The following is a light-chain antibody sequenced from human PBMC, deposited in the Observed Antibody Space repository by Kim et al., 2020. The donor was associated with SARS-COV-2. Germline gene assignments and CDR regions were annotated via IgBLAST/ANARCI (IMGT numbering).Light chain of an antibody. V-gene: IGLV3-1*01. J-gene: IGLJ2*01. Sequence: SYELTQPPSVSVSPGQTASITCSGDKLGDKYACWYQQKPGQSPVLVIYQDSKRPSGIPERFSGSNSGNTATLTISGTQAMDEADYYCQAWDSSTVHVVFG. CDR1: KLGDKY. CDR2: QDS. CDR3: QAWDSSTVHVV.